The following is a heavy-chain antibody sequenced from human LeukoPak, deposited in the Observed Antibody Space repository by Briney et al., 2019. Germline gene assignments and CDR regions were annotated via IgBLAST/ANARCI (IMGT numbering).Heavy chain of an antibody. J-gene: IGHJ4*02. D-gene: IGHD3-10*01. Sequence: GGSLRLPCAASGFTFSSYWMHWVRQAPGKGLVWVSRINSDGSSTSYADSVKGRFTISRDNSKNTLYLQMNALRAEDTAIYYCARDIWVGEFTGFFDYWGQGTLVSVSS. V-gene: IGHV3-74*01. CDR2: INSDGSST. CDR3: ARDIWVGEFTGFFDY. CDR1: GFTFSSYW.